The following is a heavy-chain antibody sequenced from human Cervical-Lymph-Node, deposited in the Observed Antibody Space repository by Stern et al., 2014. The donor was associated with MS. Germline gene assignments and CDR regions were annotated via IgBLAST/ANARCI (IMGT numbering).Heavy chain of an antibody. CDR2: IYHSGST. V-gene: IGHV4-31*03. CDR3: ARKGAIVPAAIENWFDS. Sequence: QVQLQESGPGLVKPSQTLSLTCTVSGGSISSGGYFWSWIRQHPGKGLEWIGDIYHSGSTYYNPSLKSRVTISVDTSKNQFSLNLTSVTAADTAVYYCARKGAIVPAAIENWFDSWGQGTLVTVSS. J-gene: IGHJ5*01. CDR1: GGSISSGGYF. D-gene: IGHD2-2*01.